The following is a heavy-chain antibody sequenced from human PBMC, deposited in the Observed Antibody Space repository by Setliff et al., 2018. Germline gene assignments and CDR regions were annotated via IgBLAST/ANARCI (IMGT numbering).Heavy chain of an antibody. D-gene: IGHD3-22*01. V-gene: IGHV4-34*01. CDR1: GGSFSYYY. J-gene: IGHJ4*02. CDR2: INHSGST. CDR3: ARGADYHDTSGYSH. Sequence: SETLSLTCAVYGGSFSYYYWTWIRQPPGKGLEWIGEINHSGSTNYNPSLKSRVTISVDTSKNQFSLKVNPVTAADTAVYYCARGADYHDTSGYSHWGQGTLVTVSS.